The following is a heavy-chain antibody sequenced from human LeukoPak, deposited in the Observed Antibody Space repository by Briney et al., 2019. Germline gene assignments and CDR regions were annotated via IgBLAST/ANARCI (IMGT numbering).Heavy chain of an antibody. V-gene: IGHV4-59*01. Sequence: SETLSLTCTVSGASISPYYWGWIRQPPGRGLEYIGYIYYSGSTNYNPSLKSRVTISVDTSANQFSPKLSSVTAADTAVYYCARGTKTGNTGYDWDYWGQGSVVTVSS. D-gene: IGHD5-12*01. J-gene: IGHJ4*02. CDR3: ARGTKTGNTGYDWDY. CDR2: IYYSGST. CDR1: GASISPYY.